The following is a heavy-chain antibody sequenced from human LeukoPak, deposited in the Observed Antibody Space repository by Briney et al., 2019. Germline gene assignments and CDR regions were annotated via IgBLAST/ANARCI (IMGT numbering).Heavy chain of an antibody. Sequence: GGSLRLSCAASGYSFSSYWMHWVRQVPGKGLVWVSRIDNYGRTTDYADSVKGRFTISRDNVQNTLYLQMNSLNAEDTAVYHCARDVGGAGSFWGQGTLVTVSS. CDR1: GYSFSSYW. J-gene: IGHJ4*02. V-gene: IGHV3-74*01. CDR3: ARDVGGAGSF. D-gene: IGHD3-10*01. CDR2: IDNYGRTT.